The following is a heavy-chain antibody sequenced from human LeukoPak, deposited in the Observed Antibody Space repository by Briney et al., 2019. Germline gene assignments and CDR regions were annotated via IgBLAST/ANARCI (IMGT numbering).Heavy chain of an antibody. CDR3: ARHVNGITMVRGVINPLLDY. CDR1: GGSISSSSYY. V-gene: IGHV4-39*01. J-gene: IGHJ4*02. Sequence: SETLSLTCTVSGGSISSSSYYWGWIRQPPGKGLEWIGSIYYSGSTYYNPSLKSRVTISVDTSKNQFSLKLSSVTAADTAVYYCARHVNGITMVRGVINPLLDYWGQGTLVTVSS. D-gene: IGHD3-10*01. CDR2: IYYSGST.